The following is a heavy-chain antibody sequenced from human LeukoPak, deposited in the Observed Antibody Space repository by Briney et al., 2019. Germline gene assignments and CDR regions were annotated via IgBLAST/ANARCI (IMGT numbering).Heavy chain of an antibody. CDR3: TTADSSGRFLIDY. Sequence: GGSLRLSCAASGFTFSDAWMNWVRQAPGKGLEWVGRIKSKTDGGTADYAAPVKGRFTISRDDSKNTLYLQMNSLKTEDTAVYYCTTADSSGRFLIDYWGQGTLVTVSS. D-gene: IGHD3-22*01. CDR1: GFTFSDAW. CDR2: IKSKTDGGTA. J-gene: IGHJ4*02. V-gene: IGHV3-15*07.